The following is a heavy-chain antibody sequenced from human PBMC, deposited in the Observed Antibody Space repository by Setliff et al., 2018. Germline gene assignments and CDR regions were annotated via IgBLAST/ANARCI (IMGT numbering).Heavy chain of an antibody. CDR2: FDPDDGET. CDR1: GKTLTELS. V-gene: IGHV1-24*01. CDR3: ATCVGTSWYDYNFYMDV. D-gene: IGHD1-26*01. Sequence: ASVKVSCKFSGKTLTELSIHWVRQAPGKGLEWMGGFDPDDGETVYAQKFQGRVTMTEDTSTNTAYMELSSLRSEDTAVYYCATCVGTSWYDYNFYMDVWGIGTTVTVSS. J-gene: IGHJ6*03.